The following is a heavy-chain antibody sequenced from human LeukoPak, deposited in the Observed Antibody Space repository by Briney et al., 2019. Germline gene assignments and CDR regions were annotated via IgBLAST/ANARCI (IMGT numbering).Heavy chain of an antibody. D-gene: IGHD5-18*01. Sequence: ASVKVSCKASGYTFTGYYMHWVRQAPGQGLEWMGWINPNSGGTNYEQKFQGRVTMTRDTSISTAYMELSRLRSDDTAVYYCARDIVMVTYWFDPWGQGTLVTVSS. CDR3: ARDIVMVTYWFDP. CDR1: GYTFTGYY. CDR2: INPNSGGT. J-gene: IGHJ5*02. V-gene: IGHV1-2*02.